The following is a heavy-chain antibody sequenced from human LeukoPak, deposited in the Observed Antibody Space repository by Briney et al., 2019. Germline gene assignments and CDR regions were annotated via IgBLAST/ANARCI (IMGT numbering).Heavy chain of an antibody. J-gene: IGHJ4*02. V-gene: IGHV3-21*01. CDR2: ISSSSSYI. CDR1: GFTFSSYS. D-gene: IGHD6-19*01. CDR3: ARSRYSSGWYAVPGDDAY. Sequence: GGSLRLSCAASGFTFSSYSMNWVRQAPGKGLEWVSSISSSSSYIYYADSVKGRFTISRDNAKNSLYLQMNSLRAEDTAAYYCARSRYSSGWYAVPGDDAYWGQGTLVTVSS.